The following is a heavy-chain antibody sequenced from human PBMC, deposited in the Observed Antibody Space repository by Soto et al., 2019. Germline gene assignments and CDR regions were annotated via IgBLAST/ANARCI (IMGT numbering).Heavy chain of an antibody. CDR1: GDSVINSGFY. D-gene: IGHD3-3*02. CDR3: ARHSLALRKNNWFDP. Sequence: SETLSLTCTVSGDSVINSGFYWGWVRQPPGKGLEWIGSIFYLGSSYYNPSLKSRVTMSVDTSKNQFSLRLRSVTAADTALYFCARHSLALRKNNWFDPWGQGIMVTVPQ. V-gene: IGHV4-39*01. J-gene: IGHJ5*02. CDR2: IFYLGSS.